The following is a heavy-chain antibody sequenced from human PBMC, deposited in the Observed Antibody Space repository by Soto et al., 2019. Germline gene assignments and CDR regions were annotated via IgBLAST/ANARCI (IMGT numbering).Heavy chain of an antibody. CDR1: GFTVSTYG. J-gene: IGHJ4*02. Sequence: QVQLVESGGGVVQPGRSLRLSCAVSGFTVSTYGMHWVRQAPGKGLEWVAVISRAGGTKYYADSVKGRFTISRDNSRNTLFLEMNSLRGDDMAVYYCTGEVASGYWGQGTLVTVSS. CDR3: TGEVASGY. CDR2: ISRAGGTK. V-gene: IGHV3-30*03. D-gene: IGHD2-8*02.